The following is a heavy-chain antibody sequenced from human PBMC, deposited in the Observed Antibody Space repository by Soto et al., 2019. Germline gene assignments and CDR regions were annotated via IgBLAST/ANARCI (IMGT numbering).Heavy chain of an antibody. J-gene: IGHJ4*02. CDR3: ARVTMIVDTHFDY. V-gene: IGHV4-31*03. Sequence: QVQLQESGPGLVKPSQTLSLTCTVSGGSISSGGYYWSWIRQHPGKGLEWIGYIYYSGSTYYNPPLKNRATISVDTSKTQFSLKLSSVTAADTAVYYCARVTMIVDTHFDYWGPGTLVTVSS. CDR2: IYYSGST. CDR1: GGSISSGGYY. D-gene: IGHD3-22*01.